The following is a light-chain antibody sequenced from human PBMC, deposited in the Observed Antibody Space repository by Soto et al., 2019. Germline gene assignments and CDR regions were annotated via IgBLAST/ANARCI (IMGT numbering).Light chain of an antibody. J-gene: IGKJ1*01. CDR1: QSVSSTF. Sequence: EVVLTQSPDTLSLSPGERATLSCRASQSVSSTFLAWYQQRPGQAPRLLIYGASSRATGIPDRFSGSGSGTDFTLTITRLEPEDVALYCCQQFGTSATFGQGTKVEIK. V-gene: IGKV3-20*01. CDR2: GAS. CDR3: QQFGTSAT.